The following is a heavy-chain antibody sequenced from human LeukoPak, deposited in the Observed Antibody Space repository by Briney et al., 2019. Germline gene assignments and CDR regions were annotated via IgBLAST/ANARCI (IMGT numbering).Heavy chain of an antibody. CDR2: IYYTGST. V-gene: IGHV4-61*08. D-gene: IGHD2-2*02. J-gene: IGHJ4*02. CDR1: GGSISSGGYY. CDR3: ARQGSYTIPY. Sequence: SETLSLTCTVSGGSISSGGYYWSWIRQPPGKGLEWIGYIYYTGSTNYNPSLKSRVTTSVDASKNQFSLKLSSMAAADTAVYYCARQGSYTIPYWGQGTLVTVSS.